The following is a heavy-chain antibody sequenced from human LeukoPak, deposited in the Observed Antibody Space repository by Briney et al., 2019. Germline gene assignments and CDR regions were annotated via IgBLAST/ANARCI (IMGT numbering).Heavy chain of an antibody. J-gene: IGHJ6*04. CDR3: ARGRSDFWSGYWDSATMDV. D-gene: IGHD3-3*01. V-gene: IGHV4-59*12. CDR2: IYNSGGT. CDR1: GGSLTSSFY. Sequence: SETLSHTCTVSGGSLTSSFYWSWSRPSPGKGLEWIGYIYNSGGTKYNPSLKSRLTISVDTSKNQFSLNLSSVTAADTPVYYCARGRSDFWSGYWDSATMDVWGKGTTVTVSS.